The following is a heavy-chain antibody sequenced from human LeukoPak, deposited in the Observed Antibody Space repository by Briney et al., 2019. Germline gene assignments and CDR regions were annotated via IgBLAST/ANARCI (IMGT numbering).Heavy chain of an antibody. CDR3: ARNVSAGYFDC. Sequence: SETLSLSCSVSGGSMTGTTYYWAWIRQPPGKGLEWIGSVYYSGSTSYSPSLKSRVTISVDTSKNQFSLRLSSVTAADTAVYYCARNVSAGYFDCWGHGTLVTVSS. CDR1: GGSMTGTTYY. D-gene: IGHD2-8*01. J-gene: IGHJ4*01. V-gene: IGHV4-39*01. CDR2: VYYSGST.